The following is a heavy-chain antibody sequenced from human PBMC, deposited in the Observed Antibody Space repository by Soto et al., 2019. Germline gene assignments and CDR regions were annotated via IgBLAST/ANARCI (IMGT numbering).Heavy chain of an antibody. V-gene: IGHV4-31*03. Sequence: QVQLQESGPGLVKPSQTLSITCTVSGGSISSGGYYWTWIRQHPGKGLEWIGYIYYSGSTYYNPSLTSRPSISVDTSKNQFSLKLSSVTAADTAVYYCAREFPATTGFFDYWGQGTLVTVSS. CDR3: AREFPATTGFFDY. J-gene: IGHJ4*02. CDR1: GGSISSGGYY. D-gene: IGHD4-17*01. CDR2: IYYSGST.